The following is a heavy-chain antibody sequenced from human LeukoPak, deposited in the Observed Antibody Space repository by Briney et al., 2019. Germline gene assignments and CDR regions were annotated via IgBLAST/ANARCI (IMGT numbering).Heavy chain of an antibody. Sequence: SETLSLTCTVSGGSISSSSYYWGWIRQPPGKGLEWIGSIYYSGSTYYNPSLKSRVTISVDTSKNQFSLKLSSVTAADTAVYYCARRATSSGWPQTTDYFDYWGQGTLVTVSS. J-gene: IGHJ4*02. CDR1: GGSISSSSYY. CDR3: ARRATSSGWPQTTDYFDY. V-gene: IGHV4-39*07. CDR2: IYYSGST. D-gene: IGHD6-19*01.